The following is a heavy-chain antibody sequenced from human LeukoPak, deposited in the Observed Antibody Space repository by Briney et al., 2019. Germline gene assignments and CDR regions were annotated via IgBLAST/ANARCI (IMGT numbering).Heavy chain of an antibody. CDR3: ARVKGGYFDY. Sequence: KASETLSLTCAVSGGSISSGGYSWSWIRQPPGKGLEWIGYIYHSGSTYYNPSLKSRVTISVDTSKNQFSLKLSSVTAADTAVYYCARVKGGYFDYWGQGTLVTVSS. CDR1: GGSISSGGYS. V-gene: IGHV4-30-2*01. D-gene: IGHD3-22*01. J-gene: IGHJ4*02. CDR2: IYHSGST.